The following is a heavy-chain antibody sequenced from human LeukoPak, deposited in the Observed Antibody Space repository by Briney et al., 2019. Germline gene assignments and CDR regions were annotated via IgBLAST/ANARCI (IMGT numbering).Heavy chain of an antibody. CDR2: INPNSGGT. CDR1: GYTFTGYY. CDR3: ARVGTRMTGYSSGWYSFDY. Sequence: ASVKVSCKASGYTFTGYYMHWVRQAPGQGLEWMGRINPNSGGTNYAQKFQGRVTMTRGTSISTAYMELSRLRSDDTAVYYCARVGTRMTGYSSGWYSFDYWGQGTLVTVSS. V-gene: IGHV1-2*06. D-gene: IGHD6-19*01. J-gene: IGHJ4*02.